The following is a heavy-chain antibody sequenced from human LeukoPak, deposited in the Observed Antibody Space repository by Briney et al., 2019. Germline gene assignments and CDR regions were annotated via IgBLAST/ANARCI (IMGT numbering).Heavy chain of an antibody. Sequence: ASVKVSCKASGGTFSSYAISWVRQAPGQGLEWMGGIIPIFGTANYAQKFQGRVTITADKSTSTAYMELISLRSEDTAVYYCARRIIGYCSGGSCYLSAFDIWGQGTMVTVSS. CDR2: IIPIFGTA. CDR1: GGTFSSYA. D-gene: IGHD2-15*01. V-gene: IGHV1-69*06. CDR3: ARRIIGYCSGGSCYLSAFDI. J-gene: IGHJ3*02.